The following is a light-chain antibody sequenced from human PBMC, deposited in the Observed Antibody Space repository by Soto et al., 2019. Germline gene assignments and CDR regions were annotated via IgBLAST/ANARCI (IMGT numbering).Light chain of an antibody. V-gene: IGKV3-11*01. J-gene: IGKJ3*01. CDR3: QQRSSWPFT. Sequence: EIVLTQSPATPSLSPGERATLSCRASQSVSSYLAWYQQKAGQAPRLLIYDASNRATGIPARFSGSGSGTDFTLTISSLEPEDFAVYHCQQRSSWPFTFGPGTKVDIK. CDR1: QSVSSY. CDR2: DAS.